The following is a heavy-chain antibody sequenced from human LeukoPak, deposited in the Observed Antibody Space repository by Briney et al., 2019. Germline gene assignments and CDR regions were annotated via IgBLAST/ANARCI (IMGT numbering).Heavy chain of an antibody. D-gene: IGHD3-22*01. CDR3: ARGANYFHSQAVWAFDV. CDR1: GYTFTSYY. Sequence: ASVKVSCKASGYTFTSYYMEWVRQAPGQGLEWMGWINAKSGGANYAQQFQGRVTLTRDTSISTAYMELSSLSSDDTAVYYCARGANYFHSQAVWAFDVWGQGTTLTVSS. V-gene: IGHV1-2*02. J-gene: IGHJ3*01. CDR2: INAKSGGA.